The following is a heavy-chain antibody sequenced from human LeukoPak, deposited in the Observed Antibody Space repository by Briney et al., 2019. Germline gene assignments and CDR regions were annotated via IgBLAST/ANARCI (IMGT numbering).Heavy chain of an antibody. CDR2: ITPIFGTA. Sequence: ASVKVSCKTSGGAFSSYDISWLRQAPGQGLEWVGGITPIFGTANYAQKFQGRVTITAVESMSTAYMELSSLRSEDTAVYYCARGWLAETTVVTPYNYWGQGTLVTVSS. D-gene: IGHD4-23*01. CDR1: GGAFSSYD. V-gene: IGHV1-69*13. J-gene: IGHJ4*02. CDR3: ARGWLAETTVVTPYNY.